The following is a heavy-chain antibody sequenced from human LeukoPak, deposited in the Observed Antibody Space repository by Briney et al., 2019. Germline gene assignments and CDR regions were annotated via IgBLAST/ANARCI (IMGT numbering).Heavy chain of an antibody. CDR2: ISYDGSNK. J-gene: IGHJ5*02. D-gene: IGHD3-16*01. Sequence: PGRSLRLSCAASGFTFSSYGMHWVRQAPGKGLEWVAVISYDGSNKYYADAVKGRFTISRDNSKNTLWLQMNSLRVEDTAVYYCAKGGALDPWGQGTLVTVSS. CDR3: AKGGALDP. CDR1: GFTFSSYG. V-gene: IGHV3-30*18.